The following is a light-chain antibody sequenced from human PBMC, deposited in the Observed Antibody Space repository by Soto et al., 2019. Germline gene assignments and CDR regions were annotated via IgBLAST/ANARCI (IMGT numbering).Light chain of an antibody. Sequence: QSALTQPASVSGSPGQSITISCTGTSSDVGGYNYVSWYQQHPGKAPKLMIYDVSNRHSGVSNRFSGSKSGNTASLTISWLQAEDEADYYCSSYTSRSTLVFGGGTKLTVL. CDR1: SSDVGGYNY. V-gene: IGLV2-14*01. CDR3: SSYTSRSTLV. J-gene: IGLJ2*01. CDR2: DVS.